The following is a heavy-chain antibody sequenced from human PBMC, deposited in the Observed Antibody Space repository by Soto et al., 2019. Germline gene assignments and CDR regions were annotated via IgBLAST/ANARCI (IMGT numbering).Heavy chain of an antibody. CDR3: AIVVPDNIVLMVYAMNYYGMDV. J-gene: IGHJ6*02. Sequence: ASVKVSCKASGYTFTGYYMHWVRQAPGQGLEWMGWINPNSGGTNYAQKFQGRVTMTRDTSISTAYMELSRLRSDDTAVYYCAIVVPDNIVLMVYAMNYYGMDVWGQGTTVTVSS. D-gene: IGHD2-8*01. V-gene: IGHV1-2*02. CDR2: INPNSGGT. CDR1: GYTFTGYY.